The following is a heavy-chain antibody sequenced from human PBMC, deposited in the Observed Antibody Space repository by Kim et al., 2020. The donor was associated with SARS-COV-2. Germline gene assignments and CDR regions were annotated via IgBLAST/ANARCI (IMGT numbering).Heavy chain of an antibody. D-gene: IGHD6-19*01. CDR1: GFTFSNFS. J-gene: IGHJ4*03. Sequence: GGSLRLSCAASGFTFSNFSMSWVRQAPGKGLEWVSAISAGGGTTYYEDSVKGRFTISRDNSKNTLYLEMSSLRAEDTAEYYCARDAQSHSRGWNYWGQGT. CDR3: ARDAQSHSRGWNY. CDR2: ISAGGGTT. V-gene: IGHV3-23*01.